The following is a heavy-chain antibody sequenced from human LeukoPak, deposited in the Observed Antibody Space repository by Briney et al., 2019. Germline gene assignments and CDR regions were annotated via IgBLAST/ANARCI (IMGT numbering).Heavy chain of an antibody. Sequence: PGGSLRLSCAASGFTFSSYGMHWVRQAPGKGLEWVAVIWYDGSNKYYADSVKGRFTISRDNSKNTLYLQMNSLRAEDTAAYYCARDLRYYYDSSGSTSAWSDPWGQGTLVTVSS. CDR3: ARDLRYYYDSSGSTSAWSDP. CDR2: IWYDGSNK. J-gene: IGHJ5*02. CDR1: GFTFSSYG. D-gene: IGHD3-22*01. V-gene: IGHV3-33*01.